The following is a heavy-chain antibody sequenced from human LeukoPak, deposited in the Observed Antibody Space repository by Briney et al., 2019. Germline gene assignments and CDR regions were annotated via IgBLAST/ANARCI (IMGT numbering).Heavy chain of an antibody. V-gene: IGHV3-23*01. D-gene: IGHD6-6*01. CDR3: AKDIYSSSSFDY. J-gene: IGHJ4*02. Sequence: GGSLRLSCAASGFTFSSYAMSWVRQAPGKGLEWVSAISGSGGGTYYADSVKGRFTISRDNSKNTLYLQMNSLRAEDTAVYYCAKDIYSSSSFDYWGQGTLVTVHS. CDR1: GFTFSSYA. CDR2: ISGSGGGT.